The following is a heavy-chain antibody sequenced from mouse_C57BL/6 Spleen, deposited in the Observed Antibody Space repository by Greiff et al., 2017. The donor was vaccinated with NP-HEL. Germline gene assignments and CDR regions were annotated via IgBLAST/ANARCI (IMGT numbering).Heavy chain of an antibody. CDR2: INYDGSST. Sequence: EVKLMESEGGLVQPGSSMKLSCTASGFTFSDYYMAWVRQVPGQGLEWVANINYDGSSTYYLDSLKSRFILSRANAKNTLYLQMSSLKSEDTATYYCARGGYYGSPWYFDVWGTGTTVTVSS. D-gene: IGHD1-1*01. CDR1: GFTFSDYY. CDR3: ARGGYYGSPWYFDV. V-gene: IGHV5-16*01. J-gene: IGHJ1*03.